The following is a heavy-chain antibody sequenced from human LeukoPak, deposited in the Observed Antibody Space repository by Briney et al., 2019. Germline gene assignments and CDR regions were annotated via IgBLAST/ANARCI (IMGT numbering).Heavy chain of an antibody. CDR2: INHSGST. Sequence: PSETLSLTCAVYGGSFSGYYWSWIRQPPGKGLEWIGEINHSGSTNYNPSLKSRVTISVDTSKNQFSLKLSSVTAADTAVYYCARGRSRYSSSWYGDYYYYMDVWGKGTTVTVSS. J-gene: IGHJ6*03. D-gene: IGHD6-13*01. V-gene: IGHV4-34*01. CDR3: ARGRSRYSSSWYGDYYYYMDV. CDR1: GGSFSGYY.